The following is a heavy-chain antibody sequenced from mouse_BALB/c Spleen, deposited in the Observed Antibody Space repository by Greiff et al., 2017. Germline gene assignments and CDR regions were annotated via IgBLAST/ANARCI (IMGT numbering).Heavy chain of an antibody. CDR1: GFTFSSFG. Sequence: DVHLVESGGGLVQPGGSRKLSCAASGFTFSSFGMHWVRQAPEKGLEWVAYISSGSSTIYYADTVKGRFTISRDNPKNTLFLQMTSLRSEDTAMYYCARTYDSYAMDYWGQGTSVTVSS. CDR3: ARTYDSYAMDY. V-gene: IGHV5-17*02. D-gene: IGHD6-5*01. J-gene: IGHJ4*01. CDR2: ISSGSSTI.